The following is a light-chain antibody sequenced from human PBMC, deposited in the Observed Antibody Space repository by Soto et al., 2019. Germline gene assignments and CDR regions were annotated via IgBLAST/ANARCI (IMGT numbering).Light chain of an antibody. CDR3: SSSTITSYV. Sequence: QSALTQPASVSGSPGQSSTISCTGTSSDVDFYNFVSWYQQHPGKAPKLMIYEVSNRSSGVSSRFSGSKSGNTASLTISGLRAEDEADYYCSSSTITSYVFGTGTTVTVL. V-gene: IGLV2-14*01. CDR2: EVS. J-gene: IGLJ1*01. CDR1: SSDVDFYNF.